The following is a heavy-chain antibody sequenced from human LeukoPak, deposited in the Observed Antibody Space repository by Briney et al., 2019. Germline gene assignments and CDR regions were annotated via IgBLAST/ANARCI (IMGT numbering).Heavy chain of an antibody. V-gene: IGHV3-7*01. CDR2: IKQDGSEK. CDR1: GFTFSSYW. Sequence: GGSLRLSCAASGFTFSSYWMSWVRQAPGKGLEWVANIKQDGSEKYYVDSVKGRFTISRDNTKNSLYLQMNSLRAEDTAVYYCARVGATYYYDSSGYRSVYFDYWGQGTLVTVSS. J-gene: IGHJ4*02. CDR3: ARVGATYYYDSSGYRSVYFDY. D-gene: IGHD3-22*01.